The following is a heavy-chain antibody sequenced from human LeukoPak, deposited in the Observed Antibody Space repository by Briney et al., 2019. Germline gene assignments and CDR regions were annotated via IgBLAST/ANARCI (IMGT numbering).Heavy chain of an antibody. Sequence: GGSLRLSCAASGFTFSSYSMNWVRQAPGKGLEWVSSISSSSSYIYYADSVKGRFTISRDNAKNSLYLQTNSLRAEDTAVYYCARGSVQAAAAGINPDYWGQGTLVTVSS. CDR1: GFTFSSYS. V-gene: IGHV3-21*01. D-gene: IGHD6-13*01. CDR2: ISSSSSYI. CDR3: ARGSVQAAAAGINPDY. J-gene: IGHJ4*02.